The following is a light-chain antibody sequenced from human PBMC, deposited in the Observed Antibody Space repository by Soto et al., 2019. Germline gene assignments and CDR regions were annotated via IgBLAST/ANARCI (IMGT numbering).Light chain of an antibody. CDR3: NSFASSNSLI. CDR2: EVS. CDR1: SSDIGGYNY. V-gene: IGLV2-14*01. J-gene: IGLJ2*01. Sequence: QSALTQPASVSGSLGQSITISCTGTSSDIGGYNYVSWYQQHPGKAPKLIIYEVSYRPSGVSNRFSASKSANTASLTISGRQAEDEADYYCNSFASSNSLIFGGGTKLTVL.